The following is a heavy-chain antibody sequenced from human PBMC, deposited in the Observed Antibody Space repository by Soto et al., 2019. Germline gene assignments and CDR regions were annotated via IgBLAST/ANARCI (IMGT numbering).Heavy chain of an antibody. CDR1: GYIFTSYW. CDR2: IYPGDSDT. V-gene: IGHV5-51*01. J-gene: IGHJ4*02. D-gene: IGHD6-13*01. CDR3: ARQGGDSSWPDY. Sequence: PGESLKISCKGSGYIFTSYWIGWVRQMPVKGLESMAIIYPGDSDTRYSPSFQGQVSISVDKSITTAYLQWNSLKASDTAIYYCARQGGDSSWPDYWGQGTLVTVS.